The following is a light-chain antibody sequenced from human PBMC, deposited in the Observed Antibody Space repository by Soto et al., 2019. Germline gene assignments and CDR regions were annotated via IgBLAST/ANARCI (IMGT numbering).Light chain of an antibody. CDR3: CSYASSSTLWV. Sequence: QSALTQPASVSGSPGQSITISCTGSSSDVGKYNFVSWYQQHPGKAPKLIIYEVSKWPSGVSNRFSGSKSGNTASLTISGLQPEDEADYYCCSYASSSTLWVFGGGTKLTVL. J-gene: IGLJ3*02. V-gene: IGLV2-23*02. CDR1: SSDVGKYNF. CDR2: EVS.